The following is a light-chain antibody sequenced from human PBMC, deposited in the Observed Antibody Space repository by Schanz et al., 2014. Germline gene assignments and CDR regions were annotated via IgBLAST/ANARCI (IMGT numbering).Light chain of an antibody. Sequence: QSVLTQPPSVSGAPGQSVTISCTGSTSNIGTGYDVHWYQQLPGTAPKLLIYRNTNRPSGVPDRFSGSKSGTSASLAITGLQAEDEADYYCQSFDSSLSGSVFGGGTKLTVL. CDR3: QSFDSSLSGSV. V-gene: IGLV1-40*01. J-gene: IGLJ2*01. CDR2: RNT. CDR1: TSNIGTGYD.